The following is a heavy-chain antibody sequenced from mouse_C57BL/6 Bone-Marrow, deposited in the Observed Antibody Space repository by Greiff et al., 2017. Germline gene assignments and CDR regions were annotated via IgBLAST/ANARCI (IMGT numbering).Heavy chain of an antibody. CDR1: GYAFSSSW. D-gene: IGHD1-1*01. Sequence: VQLQESGPELVKPGASVKISCKASGYAFSSSWMNWVKQRPGKGLEWIGRIYPGDGVTNYNGKFKGKATLTAEKSSSTAYMQLSSLKSEESAVYFCARWSTTVVALYYFDYWGQGTTLTVSS. CDR3: ARWSTTVVALYYFDY. CDR2: IYPGDGVT. V-gene: IGHV1-82*01. J-gene: IGHJ2*01.